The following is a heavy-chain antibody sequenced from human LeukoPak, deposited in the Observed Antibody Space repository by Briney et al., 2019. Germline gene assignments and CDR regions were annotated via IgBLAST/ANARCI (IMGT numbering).Heavy chain of an antibody. CDR3: ARGLLGSGYSKTAFHI. J-gene: IGHJ3*02. Sequence: ASVKVSCKASGYMFSSYALNWVRQAPGRGLEWMGWINAFNGNTDYAQNLRGRITLTTDTSTTTAYMELRSLRSDDTAVYYCARGLLGSGYSKTAFHIWGQGTLVTVSS. V-gene: IGHV1-18*01. CDR1: GYMFSSYA. CDR2: INAFNGNT. D-gene: IGHD3-22*01.